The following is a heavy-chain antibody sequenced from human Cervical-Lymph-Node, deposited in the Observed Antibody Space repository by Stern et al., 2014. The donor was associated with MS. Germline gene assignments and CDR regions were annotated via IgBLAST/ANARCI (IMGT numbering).Heavy chain of an antibody. CDR3: ALSSETSDRWYSLGYDL. V-gene: IGHV1-69*01. D-gene: IGHD6-13*01. CDR2: LFPVFGTP. Sequence: QVQLGQSGAEVTTPGPSVKVSSKASGGTFSPFPSSWVLQASGQGLAWMGGLFPVFGTPTDAQEFRGRVTITAVVSTSTVYMELSSLRSDDTAVYYCALSSETSDRWYSLGYDLWGQGTLVTVSS. J-gene: IGHJ5*02. CDR1: GGTFSPFP.